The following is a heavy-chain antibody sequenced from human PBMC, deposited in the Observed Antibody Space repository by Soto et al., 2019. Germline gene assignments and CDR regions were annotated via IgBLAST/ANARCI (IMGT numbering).Heavy chain of an antibody. CDR1: GYTFTNSG. V-gene: IGHV1-18*01. D-gene: IGHD3-16*01. Sequence: GASVKVSCKASGYTFTNSGFSWVRQAPGQGLEWVGWIRVNNGDTHYAQKLQGRVTINPDTSNNQLSLQLNSVTPDDTAVYYCARLIGNSWLDSWGQGILVTVSS. CDR2: IRVNNGDT. CDR3: ARLIGNSWLDS. J-gene: IGHJ5*01.